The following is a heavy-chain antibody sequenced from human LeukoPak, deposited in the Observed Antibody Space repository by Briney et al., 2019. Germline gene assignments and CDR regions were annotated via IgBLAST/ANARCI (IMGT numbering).Heavy chain of an antibody. CDR3: ARDCIADAFDI. Sequence: TLPLTCTDSGGSISSGGYYWSWSRQHPGKGLEWIGYIYYSGSTYYNPSLKSRVTISVDTSKNQFSLKLSSVTAADTAVYYCARDCIADAFDIWGQGTMVTVSS. J-gene: IGHJ3*02. D-gene: IGHD2-8*01. V-gene: IGHV4-31*03. CDR2: IYYSGST. CDR1: GGSISSGGYY.